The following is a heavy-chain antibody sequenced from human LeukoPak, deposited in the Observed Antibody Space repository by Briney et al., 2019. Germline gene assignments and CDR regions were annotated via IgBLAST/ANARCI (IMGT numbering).Heavy chain of an antibody. D-gene: IGHD3-16*01. J-gene: IGHJ4*02. CDR3: ARETPGGLGY. CDR1: GASINTGGYY. Sequence: SQTLSLTCSVSGASINTGGYYWSWIRQPPGKGLEWMGYISYSGGTYYNPSLKSRFSISVDTSKNQFSLKLSSVTAADTAVYYCARETPGGLGYWGQGTLVTVSS. V-gene: IGHV4-30-4*01. CDR2: ISYSGGT.